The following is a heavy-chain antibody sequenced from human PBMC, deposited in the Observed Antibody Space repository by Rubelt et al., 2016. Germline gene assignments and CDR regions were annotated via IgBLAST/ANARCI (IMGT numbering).Heavy chain of an antibody. CDR1: SDSITRSAYY. V-gene: IGHV4-39*01. CDR3: ARGTYDSGSYYPLNY. Sequence: QLQLQESGPGLVKPSETLSLTCTVSSDSITRSAYYWVWIRQPPGKGLEWIGSIYYSGSTYYNPSLKSRTTISVDTSKNQFSLTLRSVTAADTAIYFCARGTYDSGSYYPLNYWGQGTPVTVSS. J-gene: IGHJ4*02. D-gene: IGHD3-10*01. CDR2: IYYSGST.